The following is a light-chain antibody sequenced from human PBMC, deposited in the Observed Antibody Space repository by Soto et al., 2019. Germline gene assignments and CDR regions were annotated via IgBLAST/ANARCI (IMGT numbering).Light chain of an antibody. CDR3: QQYNNWPHYT. CDR2: GAS. Sequence: ETVLTQSPGTLSLSPGERATLSCRASQNLNSNFLAWYQQKPGQAPRLLIYGASTRATGIPARFSGSGSGTEFTLTISSLQSEDFAVYYCQQYNNWPHYTFGQGTKVDIK. J-gene: IGKJ2*01. V-gene: IGKV3-15*01. CDR1: QNLNSN.